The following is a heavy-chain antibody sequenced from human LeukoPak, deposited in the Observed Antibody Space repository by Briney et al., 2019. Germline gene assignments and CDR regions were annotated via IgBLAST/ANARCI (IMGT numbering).Heavy chain of an antibody. CDR3: ARDSVSWFGFDS. J-gene: IGHJ5*01. Sequence: SETLSLTCTVSGYSISSGAYYWSWIRQPAGKGLEWIGRIYSNGNTNYKPSLKSRVTISLDTSKRQFSLQLTSVTAADTAMYYCARDSVSWFGFDSWGQGTLVTVSS. CDR2: IYSNGNT. CDR1: GYSISSGAYY. D-gene: IGHD3-10*01. V-gene: IGHV4-61*02.